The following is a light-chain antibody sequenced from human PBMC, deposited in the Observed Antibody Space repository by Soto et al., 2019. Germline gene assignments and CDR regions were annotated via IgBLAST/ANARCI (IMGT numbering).Light chain of an antibody. J-gene: IGKJ5*01. Sequence: EIVLTQSPATLSLSPGESATLSCRASQSVSSSYLAWYQQKPGQAPRLLIYGASSRATGIPDRFSGSGSGTDFTLTISSLEPEDFAVYYCQQRHNWINFGQGTRLEIK. CDR2: GAS. CDR3: QQRHNWIN. V-gene: IGKV3D-20*02. CDR1: QSVSSSY.